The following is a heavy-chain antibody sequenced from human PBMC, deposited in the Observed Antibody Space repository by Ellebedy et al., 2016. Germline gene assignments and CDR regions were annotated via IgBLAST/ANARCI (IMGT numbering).Heavy chain of an antibody. D-gene: IGHD2-2*01. J-gene: IGHJ6*02. Sequence: SETLSLXXTVSGGSISSGGYYWSWIRQPPGKGLEWIGEINHSGSTNYNPSLKSRVTISVDTSKNQFSLKLSSVTAADTAVYYCARDERYCSSTSCGRGYYYYGMDVWGQGTTVTVSS. V-gene: IGHV4-30-4*08. CDR2: INHSGST. CDR3: ARDERYCSSTSCGRGYYYYGMDV. CDR1: GGSISSGGYY.